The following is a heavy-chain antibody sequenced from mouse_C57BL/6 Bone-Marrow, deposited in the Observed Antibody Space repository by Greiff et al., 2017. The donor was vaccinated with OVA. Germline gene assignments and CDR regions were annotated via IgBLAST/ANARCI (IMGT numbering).Heavy chain of an antibody. CDR3: ARDSSGYRYYFDY. V-gene: IGHV1-76*01. J-gene: IGHJ2*01. Sequence: VQLQQSGAELVRPGASVTLSFKASGYTFTDYYINWVKQRPGPGLEWIARIYPGSGNTYYNAQFKGKATLTAEKSSSTAYMQLSSLTSEDSAVYCCARDSSGYRYYFDYWGQGTTLTVSS. CDR1: GYTFTDYY. CDR2: IYPGSGNT. D-gene: IGHD3-2*02.